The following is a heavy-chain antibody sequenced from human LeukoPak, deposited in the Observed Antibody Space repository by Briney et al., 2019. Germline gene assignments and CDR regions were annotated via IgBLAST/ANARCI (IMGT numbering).Heavy chain of an antibody. V-gene: IGHV1-18*01. Sequence: ASVKVSCKASGYTFTSYGVSWVRQAPGQGLEWMGWISGYNDNTNYAQNLQGRVTMTTDTSTSTAYMELRSLRSDDTAVYYCARGRYPHTSSWYGDAFDIWGQGTMVTVSS. CDR3: ARGRYPHTSSWYGDAFDI. CDR1: GYTFTSYG. CDR2: ISGYNDNT. J-gene: IGHJ3*02. D-gene: IGHD6-13*01.